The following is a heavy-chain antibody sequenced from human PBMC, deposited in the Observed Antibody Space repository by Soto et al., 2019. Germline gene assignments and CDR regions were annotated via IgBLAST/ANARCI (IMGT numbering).Heavy chain of an antibody. CDR2: IIPIFGTA. Sequence: SVKVSCKASGGTFSSYAISWVRQAPGQGLEWMGGIIPIFGTANYAQKFQGRVTITADESTSTAYMELSSLRSEDTAVYYCARKGYCSSTSCYQHLMDVWGQGTTVTVSS. CDR3: ARKGYCSSTSCYQHLMDV. CDR1: GGTFSSYA. J-gene: IGHJ6*02. D-gene: IGHD2-2*01. V-gene: IGHV1-69*13.